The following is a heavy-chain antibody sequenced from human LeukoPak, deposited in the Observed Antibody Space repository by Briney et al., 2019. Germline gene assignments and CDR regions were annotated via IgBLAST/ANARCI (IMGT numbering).Heavy chain of an antibody. V-gene: IGHV3-66*02. J-gene: IGHJ5*02. CDR2: IYSGGST. Sequence: GGSLRLSCAASGFTVSSNYMSWVRQAPGKGLEWVSVIYSGGSTYYADSVKGRFTISRDNSKNTLYLQMNSLRAEDTAVYYCARNPTPPWFDPWGQGTLVIVSS. CDR3: ARNPTPPWFDP. CDR1: GFTVSSNY.